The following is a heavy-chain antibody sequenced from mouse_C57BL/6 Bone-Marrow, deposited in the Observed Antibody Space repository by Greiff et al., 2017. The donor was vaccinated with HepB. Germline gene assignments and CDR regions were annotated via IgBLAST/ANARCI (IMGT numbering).Heavy chain of an antibody. J-gene: IGHJ3*01. CDR1: GFTFSSYG. Sequence: EVQRVESGGDLVKPGGSLKLSCAASGFTFSSYGMSWVRQTPDKRLEWVATISSGGSYTYYPDSVKGRFTISRDNAKNTLYLQMSSLKSEDTAMYYCARRVVTTSEFAYWGQGTLVTVSA. D-gene: IGHD2-2*01. CDR3: ARRVVTTSEFAY. V-gene: IGHV5-6*01. CDR2: ISSGGSYT.